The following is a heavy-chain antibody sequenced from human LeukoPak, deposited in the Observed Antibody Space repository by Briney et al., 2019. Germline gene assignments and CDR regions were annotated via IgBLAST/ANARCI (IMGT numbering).Heavy chain of an antibody. CDR3: ARGSGYSSSWYGIWFDP. CDR2: ISSNGGST. J-gene: IGHJ5*02. CDR1: GFTFSSYA. D-gene: IGHD6-13*01. Sequence: QTGGSLRLSCVASGFTFSSYAMHWVRQAPGEGLEYVSAISSNGGSTYYANSVKGRFTISRDNSKNTLYLQMGSLRAEDMAVYYCARGSGYSSSWYGIWFDPWGQGTLVTVSS. V-gene: IGHV3-64*01.